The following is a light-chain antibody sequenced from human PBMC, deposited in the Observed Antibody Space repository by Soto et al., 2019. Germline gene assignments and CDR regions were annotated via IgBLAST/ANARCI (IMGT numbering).Light chain of an antibody. V-gene: IGLV2-14*01. Sequence: QSVLTQPASVSGSPGQSITISCTGTSSDVGAYNYVSWYQQYPGKAPKLMIYGVTNRPSGVSNRFSGSKTGNTASLTISGLQAEDEADYYCFSHRGGDSHGFGTGTKVTV. CDR2: GVT. CDR3: FSHRGGDSHG. J-gene: IGLJ1*01. CDR1: SSDVGAYNY.